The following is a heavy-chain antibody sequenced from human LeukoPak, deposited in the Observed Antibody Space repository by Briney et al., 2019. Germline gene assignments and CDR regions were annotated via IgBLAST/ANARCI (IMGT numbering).Heavy chain of an antibody. V-gene: IGHV3-66*01. J-gene: IGHJ4*02. CDR3: AQSRDYGDYVGQDYFDY. CDR1: GFTVSSNY. D-gene: IGHD4-17*01. Sequence: GGSLRLSCAASGFTVSSNYMSWVRQAPGKGLEWVSVIYSGGSTYYADSVKGRFTISRDNSKNTLYLQMNSLRAEDTAVYYCAQSRDYGDYVGQDYFDYWGQGTLVTVSS. CDR2: IYSGGST.